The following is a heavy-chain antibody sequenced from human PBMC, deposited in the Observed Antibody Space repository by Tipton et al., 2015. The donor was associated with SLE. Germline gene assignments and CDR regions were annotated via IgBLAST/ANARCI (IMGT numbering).Heavy chain of an antibody. Sequence: TLSLTCTVSGGSISNYYWRWIRQPPGKGLEWIGYIYYSGSANYNPSLKSRVTISVNTSKNQFSLKLSSVTAADTAVYYRATPYGSHGGSYGRDDAFDIWGQGTMVTVSS. D-gene: IGHD1-26*01. V-gene: IGHV4-59*01. CDR3: ATPYGSHGGSYGRDDAFDI. CDR2: IYYSGSA. J-gene: IGHJ3*02. CDR1: GGSISNYY.